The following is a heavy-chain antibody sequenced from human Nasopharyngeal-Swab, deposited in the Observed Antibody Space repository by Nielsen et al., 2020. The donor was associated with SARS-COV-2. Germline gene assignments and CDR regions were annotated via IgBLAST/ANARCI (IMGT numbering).Heavy chain of an antibody. D-gene: IGHD2-2*01. CDR3: AREICTRITCFDYGMDV. CDR2: VKQDGSEK. Sequence: VREAPGKGREWVASVKQDGSEKYSVDSVRGRFTISRDNTKNSVYLQMNNRRAEDTAVYYCAREICTRITCFDYGMDVWGQGTTVTVSS. V-gene: IGHV3-7*01. J-gene: IGHJ6*02.